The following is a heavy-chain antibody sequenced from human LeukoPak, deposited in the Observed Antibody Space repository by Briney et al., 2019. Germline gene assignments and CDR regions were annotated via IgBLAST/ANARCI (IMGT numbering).Heavy chain of an antibody. CDR2: IIPIFGTA. CDR3: ARSSPSAGGDWFDP. J-gene: IGHJ5*02. Sequence: ASVNVSCKASGGTFSSYAISWVRQAPGQGLEWMGGIIPIFGTANYAQKFQGRVTITADESTSTAYMELSSLRSEDTAVYYCARSSPSAGGDWFDPWGQGTLVTVSS. D-gene: IGHD3-16*01. CDR1: GGTFSSYA. V-gene: IGHV1-69*13.